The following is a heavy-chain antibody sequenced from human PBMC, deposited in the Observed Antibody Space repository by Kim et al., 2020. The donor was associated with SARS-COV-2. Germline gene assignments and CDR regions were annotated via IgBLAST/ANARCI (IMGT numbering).Heavy chain of an antibody. CDR2: ISYNGNNI. D-gene: IGHD2-21*02. CDR3: PRDRGCGGNCFSYFDS. Sequence: GGSLRLSCAASGFTFSTYAMHWVRQSPGKGLEWVAAISYNGNNIYYTDSVKGRFTISRDNSKNTLYLQMDSLRPEDTAVYYCPRDRGCGGNCFSYFDSWGQGTLVTVSS. V-gene: IGHV3-30*04. CDR1: GFTFSTYA. J-gene: IGHJ4*02.